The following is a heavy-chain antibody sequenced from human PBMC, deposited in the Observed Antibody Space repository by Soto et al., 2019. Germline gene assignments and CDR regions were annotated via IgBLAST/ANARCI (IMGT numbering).Heavy chain of an antibody. V-gene: IGHV4-59*01. CDR1: GGSISRNY. Sequence: QVQLQESGPGLVRPSETLSLTCTVSGGSISRNYWTWIRQPPGKGLEWIGYVYYTGSTNYNPSLKSRVTISVDTAKNQFSLKPSSVTAADTAVYYWAREGQQWLASGFDYWGQGTLVTVSS. J-gene: IGHJ4*02. D-gene: IGHD6-19*01. CDR2: VYYTGST. CDR3: AREGQQWLASGFDY.